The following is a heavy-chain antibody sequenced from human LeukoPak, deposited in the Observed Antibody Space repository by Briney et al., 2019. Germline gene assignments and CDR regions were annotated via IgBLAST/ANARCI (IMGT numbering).Heavy chain of an antibody. D-gene: IGHD4-17*01. CDR3: SQSVGYGDSDFDYFDY. V-gene: IGHV1-69*13. CDR1: GGTFSSYA. J-gene: IGHJ4*02. Sequence: ASVKVSCKASGGTFSSYAISWVRQAPGQGLEWMGGIIPIFGTANYAQKFQGRVTITADESTSTAYMELSSLRSEDTAVYYCSQSVGYGDSDFDYFDYWGQGTLVTVSS. CDR2: IIPIFGTA.